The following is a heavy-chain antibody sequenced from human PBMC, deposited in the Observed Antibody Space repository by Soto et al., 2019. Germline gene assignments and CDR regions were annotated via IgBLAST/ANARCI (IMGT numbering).Heavy chain of an antibody. Sequence: PGGSLRLSCVASGFSLSDYAVNWVRQAPGKGLEWVSFISSDSRTIYYADSVEGRFTVSRDNARNSVSLQMDSLRDEDAAVYYCARIKLVEWFFINVDVYDMDVWGQGTPVTVS. D-gene: IGHD3-3*01. CDR3: ARIKLVEWFFINVDVYDMDV. CDR1: GFSLSDYA. V-gene: IGHV3-48*02. CDR2: ISSDSRTI. J-gene: IGHJ6*02.